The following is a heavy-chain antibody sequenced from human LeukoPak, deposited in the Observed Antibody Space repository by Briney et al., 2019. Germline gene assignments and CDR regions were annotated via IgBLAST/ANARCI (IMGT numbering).Heavy chain of an antibody. J-gene: IGHJ4*02. CDR1: GGTFSSYA. CDR3: ARSAGSYYFGYFDY. D-gene: IGHD1-26*01. V-gene: IGHV1-69*01. Sequence: GGSLRLSCAASGGTFSSYAISWVRQAPGQGLEWMGGIIPIFGTANYAQKFQGRVTITADESTSTAYMELSSLRSEDTAVYYCARSAGSYYFGYFDYWGQGTLVTVSS. CDR2: IIPIFGTA.